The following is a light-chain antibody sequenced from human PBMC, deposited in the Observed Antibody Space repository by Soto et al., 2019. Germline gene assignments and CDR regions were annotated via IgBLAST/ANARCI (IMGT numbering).Light chain of an antibody. J-gene: IGKJ2*01. CDR2: STS. CDR3: EEYGSSPVT. CDR1: SSISASY. Sequence: EIVLTQSPGTLSLSPGERVVLSCRASSSISASYLAWYQHKPGQAPRLLIYSTSSRATDIPDRFSGSRSGTDLTVTITRLEPADFAIYYCEEYGSSPVTFGQGAKLDIK. V-gene: IGKV3-20*01.